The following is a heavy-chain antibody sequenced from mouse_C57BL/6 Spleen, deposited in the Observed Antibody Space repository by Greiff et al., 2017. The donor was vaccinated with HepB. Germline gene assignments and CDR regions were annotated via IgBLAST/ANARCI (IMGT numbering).Heavy chain of an antibody. CDR3: ARASSTVPFDY. CDR2: ISSGGSYT. J-gene: IGHJ2*01. Sequence: DVHLVESGGDLVKPGGSLKLSCAASGFTFSSYGMSWVRQTPDKRLEWVATISSGGSYTYYPDSVKGRFTISRDNAKNTLYRQMSSLKSEDTAMYYCARASSTVPFDYWGQGTTLTVSS. CDR1: GFTFSSYG. V-gene: IGHV5-6*01. D-gene: IGHD1-1*01.